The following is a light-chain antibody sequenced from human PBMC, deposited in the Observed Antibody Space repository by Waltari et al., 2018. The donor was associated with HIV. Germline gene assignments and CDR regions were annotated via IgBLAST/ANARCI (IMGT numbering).Light chain of an antibody. CDR2: DVT. J-gene: IGLJ3*02. CDR1: SSDVGGYTY. V-gene: IGLV2-14*03. Sequence: QSALTQPASVYGSPGQSITISCAGNSSDVGGYTYVSWFQQHPGKAPKLIIYDVTNRPPGVFNRFSGSKSGNTASLTICGLQAEDEADYYCTSYTNIRTWVFGGGTKLTVL. CDR3: TSYTNIRTWV.